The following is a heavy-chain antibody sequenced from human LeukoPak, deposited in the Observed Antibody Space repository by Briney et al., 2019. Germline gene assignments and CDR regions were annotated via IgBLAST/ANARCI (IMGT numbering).Heavy chain of an antibody. Sequence: ASVKVSCKASGYTCTSYGISWVRQAPGQGLEWMGWISAYNGNTNYAQKLQGRVTMTTDTSTSTAYMELRSLRSDDTAVYYCARHYGGNPLDAFDIWGQGTMVTVSS. CDR3: ARHYGGNPLDAFDI. V-gene: IGHV1-18*01. CDR2: ISAYNGNT. CDR1: GYTCTSYG. J-gene: IGHJ3*02. D-gene: IGHD4-23*01.